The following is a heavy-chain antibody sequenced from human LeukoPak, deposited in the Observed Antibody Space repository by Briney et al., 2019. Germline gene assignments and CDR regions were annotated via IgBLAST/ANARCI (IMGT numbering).Heavy chain of an antibody. J-gene: IGHJ4*02. V-gene: IGHV3-30-3*01. CDR1: GFTFSSYD. D-gene: IGHD5-12*01. Sequence: GSLRLSCAASGFTFSSYDMHWVRQAPGKGLEWVAVISYDGSNKYYADSVKGRFTISRDNSKNTLYLQMNSLRAEDTAVYYCTRGYAGIDYWGQGTLVTVSS. CDR2: ISYDGSNK. CDR3: TRGYAGIDY.